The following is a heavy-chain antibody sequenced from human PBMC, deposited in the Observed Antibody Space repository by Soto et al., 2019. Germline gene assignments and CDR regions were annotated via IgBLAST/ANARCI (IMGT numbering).Heavy chain of an antibody. CDR1: GGSINIGDYF. Sequence: PSEPLSLTCTVSGGSINIGDYFWSWIRQPPGKGLEWIGYMFYSGSTFKNPSLESRVTISVDSSKNQFSLKLKSVTAADTAVYYCASATVNPGVFKYWGRGALVTSPQ. CDR2: MFYSGST. V-gene: IGHV4-30-4*01. J-gene: IGHJ4*02. CDR3: ASATVNPGVFKY. D-gene: IGHD4-17*01.